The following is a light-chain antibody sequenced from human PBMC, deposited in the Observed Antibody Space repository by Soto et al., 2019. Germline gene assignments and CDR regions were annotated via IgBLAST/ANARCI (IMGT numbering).Light chain of an antibody. CDR3: QQCDTSPWT. V-gene: IGKV3-20*01. Sequence: EIVLTQSPDTLSLSPGERATLSCRASQSISRYLAWYQQKPGQAPRLLIYGASSRATGIPDRFSGSGSGTDFTLAISRLEPGDSAVDFCQQCDTSPWTCVQGTKVEIK. J-gene: IGKJ1*01. CDR2: GAS. CDR1: QSISRY.